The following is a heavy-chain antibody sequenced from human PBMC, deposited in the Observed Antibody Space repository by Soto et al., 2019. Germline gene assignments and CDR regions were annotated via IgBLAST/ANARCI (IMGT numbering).Heavy chain of an antibody. CDR3: ARDGLAAAGTSWYYYGMDV. J-gene: IGHJ6*02. V-gene: IGHV3-30-3*01. Sequence: GGSLRLSCAASGFTFSSYAMHWVRQAPGKGLEWVAVISYDGSNKYYADSVKGRFTISRDNSKNTRYLQMNSLRAEDTAVYYCARDGLAAAGTSWYYYGMDVWGQGTTVTVSS. CDR2: ISYDGSNK. D-gene: IGHD6-13*01. CDR1: GFTFSSYA.